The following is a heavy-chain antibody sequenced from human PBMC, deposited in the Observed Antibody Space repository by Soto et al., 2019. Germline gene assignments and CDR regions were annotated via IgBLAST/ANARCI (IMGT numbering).Heavy chain of an antibody. V-gene: IGHV3-48*03. CDR2: ISSSGSTI. J-gene: IGHJ4*02. CDR1: GFTFSSYE. CDR3: ARVYPAYYYESSGYYQSVGFDY. Sequence: SGGSLRLSCAASGFTFSSYEMNWVRQAPGKGLEWVSYISSSGSTIYYADSVKGRFTISRDNAKNSLYLQMNSLRAEDTAVYYCARVYPAYYYESSGYYQSVGFDYWGQGTLVTVSS. D-gene: IGHD3-22*01.